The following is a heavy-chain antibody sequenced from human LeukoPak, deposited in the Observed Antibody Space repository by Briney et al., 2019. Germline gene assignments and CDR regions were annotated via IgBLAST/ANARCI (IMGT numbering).Heavy chain of an antibody. CDR2: VYSNGIT. J-gene: IGHJ6*03. CDR1: GGSISSYY. V-gene: IGHV4-4*07. Sequence: ASETLTLTCTVSGGSISSYYWRWIRQSAGKGLEWIGRVYSNGITNYNPSLKSRVTMSVDTSKKEFSLKLSSVTAADTAVYYCASSPNFYYYYMDVWGKGTTVTVSS. CDR3: ASSPNFYYYYMDV.